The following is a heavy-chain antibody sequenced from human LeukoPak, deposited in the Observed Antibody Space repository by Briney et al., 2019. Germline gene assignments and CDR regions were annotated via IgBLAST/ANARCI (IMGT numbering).Heavy chain of an antibody. V-gene: IGHV3-7*01. J-gene: IGHJ5*02. D-gene: IGHD2-15*01. CDR2: MKGDGSHI. CDR3: ARVIVVVVAATGWFDP. CDR1: GFTFGNFW. Sequence: PGGSLRLSCAASGFTFGNFWMSWVRQAPGRGLQWVASMKGDGSHIYYVDSVKGRFTISRDNAKNSLYLQMNSLRAEDTAVYYCARVIVVVVAATGWFDPWGQGTLVTVSS.